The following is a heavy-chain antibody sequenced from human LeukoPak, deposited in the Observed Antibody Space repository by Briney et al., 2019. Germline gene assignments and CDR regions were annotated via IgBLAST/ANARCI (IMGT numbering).Heavy chain of an antibody. Sequence: GGSLRLSCTASGFTFTDYYISWIRQTPGKGLEWISHISSSGGTIYYADSLKGRFTISRDNAKNSIYLQMNSLRADDSAIYYCARDLYYGGNFPGFDYWGRGTLVTVSS. CDR3: ARDLYYGGNFPGFDY. D-gene: IGHD4-23*01. CDR2: ISSSGGTI. CDR1: GFTFTDYY. V-gene: IGHV3-11*01. J-gene: IGHJ4*02.